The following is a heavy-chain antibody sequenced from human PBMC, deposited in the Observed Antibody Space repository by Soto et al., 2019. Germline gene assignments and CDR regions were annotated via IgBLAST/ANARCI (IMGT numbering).Heavy chain of an antibody. CDR1: GFTFSSYA. CDR3: AIVGNYDILTGPFDY. D-gene: IGHD3-9*01. V-gene: IGHV3-64*01. Sequence: GESLKISCAAPGFTFSSYAMHWVRQAPGKGLEYVSAISSNGGSTYYANSVKGRFTISRDNSKNTLYLQMGSLRAEDMAVYYCAIVGNYDILTGPFDYWGQGTRVNVSS. J-gene: IGHJ4*02. CDR2: ISSNGGST.